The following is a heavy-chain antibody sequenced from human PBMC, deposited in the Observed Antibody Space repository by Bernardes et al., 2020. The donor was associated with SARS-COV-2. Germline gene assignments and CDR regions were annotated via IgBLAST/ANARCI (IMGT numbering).Heavy chain of an antibody. CDR1: GFTFSSYA. Sequence: GGSLRLSCAASGFTFSSYAMHWVRQAPGKGLEWVAVISNDGSNKYYADAVKGRVTISRDKSTNTLYLQMNSLRAEDTAVYYCARDRQGCSSTSCYIESTFDSWSQGTLVTVSS. CDR2: ISNDGSNK. D-gene: IGHD2-2*02. V-gene: IGHV3-30*04. J-gene: IGHJ4*02. CDR3: ARDRQGCSSTSCYIESTFDS.